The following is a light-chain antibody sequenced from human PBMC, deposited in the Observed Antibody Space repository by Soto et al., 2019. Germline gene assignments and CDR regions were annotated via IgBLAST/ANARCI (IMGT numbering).Light chain of an antibody. Sequence: QSVLTQPPSASGTPGQRVTISCSGSSSNIGSHAVNWYQQLPGTAPKLLIYSNNQRPSGVPDRFSGSKSGTSASLAISGLQYEDEADYYCAAWDDSLNGLLFGGGTKLTVL. J-gene: IGLJ2*01. CDR1: SSNIGSHA. CDR2: SNN. V-gene: IGLV1-44*01. CDR3: AAWDDSLNGLL.